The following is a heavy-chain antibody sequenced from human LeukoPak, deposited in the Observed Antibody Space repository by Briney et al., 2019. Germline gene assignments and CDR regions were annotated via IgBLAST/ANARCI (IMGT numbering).Heavy chain of an antibody. CDR3: AREYCSGGSCYHNWFDP. CDR1: GYTFTSYA. Sequence: ASVKVSCKASGYTFTSYAMNWVRQAPGQGLEWMGWNNTNTGNPTYAQGFTGRFVFSLDTSVSTAYLQISSLKAEDTAVYYCAREYCSGGSCYHNWFDPWGQGTLVTVSS. V-gene: IGHV7-4-1*02. CDR2: NNTNTGNP. D-gene: IGHD2-15*01. J-gene: IGHJ5*02.